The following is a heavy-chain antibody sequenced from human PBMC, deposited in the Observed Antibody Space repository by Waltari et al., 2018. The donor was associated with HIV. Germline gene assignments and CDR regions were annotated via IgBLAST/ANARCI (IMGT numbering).Heavy chain of an antibody. J-gene: IGHJ4*02. CDR3: ARAPCSGGSCRLFDY. D-gene: IGHD2-15*01. Sequence: QVQLVQSGAEVKKPGASVKVSCQASGYTFISYYMHWVRQAPGQGLEGMGIINPSGNSTSYVQKFQGRLTRTRDTSTSTVYMELSSLRSEDTAVYYCARAPCSGGSCRLFDYWGQGTLVTVSS. CDR2: INPSGNST. V-gene: IGHV1-46*01. CDR1: GYTFISYY.